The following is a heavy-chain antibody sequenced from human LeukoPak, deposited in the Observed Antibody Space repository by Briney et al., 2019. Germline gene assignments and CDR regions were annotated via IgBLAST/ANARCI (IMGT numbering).Heavy chain of an antibody. D-gene: IGHD2-21*02. CDR3: ARDRFIGAYCGGDCYSPLDY. J-gene: IGHJ4*02. V-gene: IGHV3-33*01. Sequence: GGSLRLSCAASGFTFSNYGMHWVRQAPGKGLEWVAVIWYDGSNKYYADSVKGRFTISRDNSKNTLYLQMNSLRAEDTAVYYCARDRFIGAYCGGDCYSPLDYWGQGTLVTVSS. CDR2: IWYDGSNK. CDR1: GFTFSNYG.